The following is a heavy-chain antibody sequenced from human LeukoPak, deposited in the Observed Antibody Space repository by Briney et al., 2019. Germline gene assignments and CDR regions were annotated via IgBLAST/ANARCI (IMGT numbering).Heavy chain of an antibody. V-gene: IGHV4-4*09. J-gene: IGHJ6*03. CDR3: ARVWDQYYYYMDV. CDR2: TYTSGIT. CDR1: GDSISSYY. Sequence: SETLSLTCTVSGDSISSYYWSWIRQPPGKGLEWIGYTYTSGITNYNPSLKSRVTISEDTSQNQFSLKLSSVTAADTAVYYCARVWDQYYYYMDVWGKGTTVTVSS. D-gene: IGHD3-16*01.